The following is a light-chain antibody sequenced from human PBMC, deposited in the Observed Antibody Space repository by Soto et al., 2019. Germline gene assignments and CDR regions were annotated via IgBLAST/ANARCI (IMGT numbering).Light chain of an antibody. J-gene: IGKJ1*01. CDR3: EHYNCYSEA. CDR2: KAS. CDR1: QTISSW. V-gene: IGKV1-5*03. Sequence: DMQMPRSPATLSASVGARATITCRASQTISSWLAWYQQKPGKAPKLLIYKASTLKRGVPSRFSGSGSGTEFTLTISSLQSDDFATYFCEHYNCYSEAFGEGTKVDIK.